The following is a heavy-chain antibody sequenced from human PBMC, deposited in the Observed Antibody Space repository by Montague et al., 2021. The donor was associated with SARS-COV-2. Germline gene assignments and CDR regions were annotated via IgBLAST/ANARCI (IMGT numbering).Heavy chain of an antibody. CDR1: GGSIRTSSYY. CDR3: AMRGGALDAFDI. D-gene: IGHD4-17*01. CDR2: IYYSGST. Sequence: SETLSLTCTVYGGSIRTSSYYWGWIRQPTGKGLDWIGSIYYSGSTYYNPSLKSRVTISVDTSKNQFSLKLSSVTAADTAVYYCAMRGGALDAFDIWGQGTMVTVSS. J-gene: IGHJ3*02. V-gene: IGHV4-39*01.